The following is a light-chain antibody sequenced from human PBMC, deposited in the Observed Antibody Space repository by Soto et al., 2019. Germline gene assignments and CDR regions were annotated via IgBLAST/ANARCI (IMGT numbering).Light chain of an antibody. CDR2: GAS. CDR3: QEYNYWHPIT. CDR1: QSVSGSY. J-gene: IGKJ4*01. V-gene: IGKV3-15*01. Sequence: EIPFTQSPGTLALSPGGRATFSCTATQSVSGSYLAWYQQKPGQAPRLLIYGASTRATGIPARFSGGGSGTEFTLTITSLQSEDSAVYYCQEYNYWHPITFGGGTKVDIK.